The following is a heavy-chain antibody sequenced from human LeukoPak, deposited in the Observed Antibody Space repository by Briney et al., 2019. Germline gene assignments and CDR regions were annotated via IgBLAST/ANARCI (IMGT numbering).Heavy chain of an antibody. V-gene: IGHV1-46*01. Sequence: ASVKVSCKASGYSFTSYYMHWVRQAPGQGLEWMGIINPSGGSTSYAQKFQGRVTMTRDMSTSTVYMELNSLRAEDTAVYYCAKPLHGDYPTELFDYWGQGTLVTVSS. D-gene: IGHD4-17*01. CDR1: GYSFTSYY. CDR3: AKPLHGDYPTELFDY. CDR2: INPSGGST. J-gene: IGHJ4*02.